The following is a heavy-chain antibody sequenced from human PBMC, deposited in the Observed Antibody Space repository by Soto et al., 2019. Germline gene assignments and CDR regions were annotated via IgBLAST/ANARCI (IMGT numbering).Heavy chain of an antibody. CDR2: ASPDGTST. Sequence: GGSLRLACAASGFTFSSFWMHWVRQAPGKGLVWVSRASPDGTSTSYADSVKGRFTISRDNAKNTLYMQMNSLRAEDTAVYYCTRHGSGDYFLFDPWGQGTLVTVSS. V-gene: IGHV3-74*01. D-gene: IGHD4-17*01. CDR3: TRHGSGDYFLFDP. CDR1: GFTFSSFW. J-gene: IGHJ5*02.